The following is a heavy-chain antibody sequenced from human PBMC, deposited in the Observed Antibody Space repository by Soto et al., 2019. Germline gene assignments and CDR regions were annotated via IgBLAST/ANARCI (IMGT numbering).Heavy chain of an antibody. D-gene: IGHD2-15*01. J-gene: IGHJ4*02. CDR2: MNPDSGHA. Sequence: ASVKVSCKASGYTFTNSDINWVRQAPGQGLEWMGWMNPDSGHAAYAQKFQGRVTLTTSTSTSTVYMEMRSLGSEDTAVYYCARRPHCSGGICYYGLDNWGQGALVTVSS. CDR3: ARRPHCSGGICYYGLDN. CDR1: GYTFTNSD. V-gene: IGHV1-8*01.